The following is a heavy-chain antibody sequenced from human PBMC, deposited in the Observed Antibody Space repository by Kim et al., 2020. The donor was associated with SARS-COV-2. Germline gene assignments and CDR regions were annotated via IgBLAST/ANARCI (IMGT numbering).Heavy chain of an antibody. CDR3: TTEYLTGTTGFDY. Sequence: GGSLRLSCAASGFTFSNAWMSWVRQAPGKGLEWVGRIKSKTDGGTTDYAAPVKGRFTISRDDSKNTLYLQMNSLKTEDRAVYYCTTEYLTGTTGFDYWGQGTLVTVSS. V-gene: IGHV3-15*01. D-gene: IGHD1-20*01. CDR1: GFTFSNAW. J-gene: IGHJ4*02. CDR2: IKSKTDGGTT.